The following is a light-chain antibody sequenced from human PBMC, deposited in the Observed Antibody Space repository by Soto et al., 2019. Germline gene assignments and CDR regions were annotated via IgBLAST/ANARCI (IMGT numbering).Light chain of an antibody. CDR2: DAS. Sequence: EIVMTQSPATLSVSPGERATLSCRASQSVTSYLAWYQQRPGQAPRLLINDASRRATGIPDRFGGSGSGADFTLTISSLEPEDFAVYYCQQRSSWPITFGQGARLEIK. V-gene: IGKV3-11*01. CDR1: QSVTSY. J-gene: IGKJ5*01. CDR3: QQRSSWPIT.